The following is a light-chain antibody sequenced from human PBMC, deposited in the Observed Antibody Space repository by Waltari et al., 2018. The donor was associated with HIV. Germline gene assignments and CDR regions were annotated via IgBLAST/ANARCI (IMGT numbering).Light chain of an antibody. CDR1: SPNIGPTI. CDR3: ATWDVSLNGYVL. Sequence: QSVLTQPPSASGTPGQRVTISCSGRSPNIGPTIVSWYQHLPPTAPKLLIYNNHQRPSGVPDRFSGSKSGTSASLAISGLQSEDEADYYCATWDVSLNGYVLFGGGTKVTVL. CDR2: NNH. V-gene: IGLV1-44*01. J-gene: IGLJ2*01.